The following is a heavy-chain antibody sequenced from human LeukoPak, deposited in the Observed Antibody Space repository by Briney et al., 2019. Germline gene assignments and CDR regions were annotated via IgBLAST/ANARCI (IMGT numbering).Heavy chain of an antibody. CDR1: GYTFTGYY. Sequence: ASVKVSCKASGYTFTGYYMHWVGQAPGQGLEWMGRINPNSGGTNYAQKFQGRVTITRDTSISTAYMELSRLRSDDTAVYYCARVRCSGGSCYSGLNWFDPWGQGTLVTVSS. CDR2: INPNSGGT. D-gene: IGHD2-15*01. V-gene: IGHV1-2*06. J-gene: IGHJ5*02. CDR3: ARVRCSGGSCYSGLNWFDP.